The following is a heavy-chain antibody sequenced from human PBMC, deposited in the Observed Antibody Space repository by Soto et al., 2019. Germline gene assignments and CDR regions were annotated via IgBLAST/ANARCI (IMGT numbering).Heavy chain of an antibody. J-gene: IGHJ4*02. V-gene: IGHV1-2*02. Sequence: ASVKVSCKASGYTLTGYYMHWVRQAPGQGLEWMGWINPNSGGTNYAQKFQGRVTMTRDTSISTAYMELSRLRSDDTAVYYCARTYSSSSRFDYWGQGTLVTVSS. CDR2: INPNSGGT. D-gene: IGHD6-6*01. CDR3: ARTYSSSSRFDY. CDR1: GYTLTGYY.